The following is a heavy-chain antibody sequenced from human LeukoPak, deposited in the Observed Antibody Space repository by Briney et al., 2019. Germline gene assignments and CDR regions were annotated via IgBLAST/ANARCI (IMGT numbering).Heavy chain of an antibody. CDR1: GFTFSSYG. CDR2: ISYDGSNK. Sequence: QPGRSPRLFCAASGFTFSSYGMHWVRQAPGKGLEWVAVISYDGSNKYYADSVKGRFTISRDNSKNTLYLQMNSLRAEDTAMYYCAKDFSTHYYESSGYWPNWFDPWGQGPLASVSS. J-gene: IGHJ5*02. CDR3: AKDFSTHYYESSGYWPNWFDP. D-gene: IGHD3-22*01. V-gene: IGHV3-30*18.